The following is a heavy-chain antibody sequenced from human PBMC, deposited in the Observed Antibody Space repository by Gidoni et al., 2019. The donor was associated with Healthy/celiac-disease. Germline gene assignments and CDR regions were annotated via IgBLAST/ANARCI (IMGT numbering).Heavy chain of an antibody. Sequence: EVQLLESGGGLVQPGGSLRLSCAAPGFTFSSYAMRWVRQAPGKGLEWVSAVSGSGGSTYYANSVKGRFTIYRDNSKNTLYLQMNSLRADDTAVYYCAKDLPIFGVVDAFDIWGQGTMVTVSS. D-gene: IGHD3-3*01. CDR2: VSGSGGST. CDR1: GFTFSSYA. CDR3: AKDLPIFGVVDAFDI. V-gene: IGHV3-23*01. J-gene: IGHJ3*02.